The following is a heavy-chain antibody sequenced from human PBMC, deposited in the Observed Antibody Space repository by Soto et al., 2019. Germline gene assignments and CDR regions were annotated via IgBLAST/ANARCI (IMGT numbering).Heavy chain of an antibody. CDR3: ARGNQLKHKQVSSRSTIFDY. J-gene: IGHJ4*02. CDR1: GFSFSVYD. D-gene: IGHD6-6*01. Sequence: AGTXSLTCAVYGFSFSVYDLVGIRQPPGKGLEWIGEINHSGSTNYNPSLKSRVTISVDTSKNQFSLKLSSVTAADKAVYYCARGNQLKHKQVSSRSTIFDYWGQGTLVTVSS. V-gene: IGHV4-34*01. CDR2: INHSGST.